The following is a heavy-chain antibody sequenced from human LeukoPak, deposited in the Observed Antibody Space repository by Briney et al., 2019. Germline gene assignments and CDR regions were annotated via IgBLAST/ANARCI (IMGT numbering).Heavy chain of an antibody. Sequence: WASVKVSCKASGGTFSSYAISWVRQAPGQGLEWMGGIIPIFGTANYAQKFQGRVTIATDESTSTAYMELSSLRSEDTAVYYCARSGVGSGSYVDYWGQGTLVTVSS. V-gene: IGHV1-69*05. CDR2: IIPIFGTA. CDR1: GGTFSSYA. J-gene: IGHJ4*02. D-gene: IGHD3-10*01. CDR3: ARSGVGSGSYVDY.